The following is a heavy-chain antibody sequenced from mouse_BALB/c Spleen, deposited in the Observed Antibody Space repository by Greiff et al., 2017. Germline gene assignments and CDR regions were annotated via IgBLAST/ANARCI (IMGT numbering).Heavy chain of an antibody. D-gene: IGHD2-1*01. CDR3: ARQGGNYPSWFAY. CDR1: GYSITSDYA. Sequence: EVQLKESGPGLVKPSQSLSLTCTVTGYSITSDYAWNWIRQFPGNKLEWMGYISYSGSTSYNPSLKSRISITRDTSKNQFFLQLNSVTTEDTATYYCARQGGNYPSWFAYWGQGTLVTVSA. J-gene: IGHJ3*01. CDR2: ISYSGST. V-gene: IGHV3-2*02.